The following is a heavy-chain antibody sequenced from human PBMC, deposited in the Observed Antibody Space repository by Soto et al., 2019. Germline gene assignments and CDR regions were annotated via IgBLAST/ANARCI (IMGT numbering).Heavy chain of an antibody. V-gene: IGHV3-23*01. J-gene: IGHJ6*02. CDR1: GFTFSSYA. D-gene: IGHD3-10*01. CDR3: ANLYGSGSYYHRPFDV. CDR2: ISGSGGST. Sequence: GGSLRLSCAASGFTFSSYAMSWVRQAPGKGLEWVSAISGSGGSTYYADSVKGRFTNSRDNAKNTLYLQMNSLSAEDTAVYYCANLYGSGSYYHRPFDVWGQGTTVTVSS.